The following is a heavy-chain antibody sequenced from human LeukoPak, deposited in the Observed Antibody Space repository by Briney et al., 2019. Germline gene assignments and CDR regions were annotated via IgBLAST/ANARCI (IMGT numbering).Heavy chain of an antibody. Sequence: HTGGSLRLSCVGSGFTFGSYAMSWVRQAPGKGLEWVSLISGSGGVTYYADSVKGRFTISKDNSKNTLYLQMNSLRDEDTATYYCAKEWDGSGTRLGWFDPWGQGTLVTVSS. V-gene: IGHV3-23*01. CDR2: ISGSGGVT. CDR3: AKEWDGSGTRLGWFDP. J-gene: IGHJ5*02. CDR1: GFTFGSYA. D-gene: IGHD3-10*01.